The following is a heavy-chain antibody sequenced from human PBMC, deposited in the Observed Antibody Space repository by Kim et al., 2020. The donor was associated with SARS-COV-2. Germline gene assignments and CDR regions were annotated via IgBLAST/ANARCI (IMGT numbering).Heavy chain of an antibody. Sequence: FQGRVTMTRDTSTSTVYMELSSLRSEDTAVYYCAGEAPRTKNSGYETFDYWGQGTLVTVSS. CDR3: AGEAPRTKNSGYETFDY. V-gene: IGHV1-46*01. J-gene: IGHJ4*02. D-gene: IGHD5-12*01.